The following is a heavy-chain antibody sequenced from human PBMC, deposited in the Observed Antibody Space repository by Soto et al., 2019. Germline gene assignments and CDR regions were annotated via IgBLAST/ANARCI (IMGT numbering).Heavy chain of an antibody. CDR3: AKSQEIGTHFFDS. Sequence: GGSLRLSCAASGFSFSDNSMKWVRQPTGKGLEWVSSIGTAGDTYYAVSVKGRFTISRDNAKNSLSLQMNSLRAGGMAVYFCAKSQEIGTHFFDSWGQGTQVTVSS. D-gene: IGHD6-13*01. J-gene: IGHJ4*02. V-gene: IGHV3-13*01. CDR2: IGTAGDT. CDR1: GFSFSDNS.